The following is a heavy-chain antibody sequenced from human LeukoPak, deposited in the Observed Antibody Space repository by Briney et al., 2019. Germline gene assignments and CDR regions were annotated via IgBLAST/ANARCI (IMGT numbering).Heavy chain of an antibody. CDR2: ISGSGGST. CDR1: GFTFSSYA. J-gene: IGHJ4*02. V-gene: IGHV3-23*01. D-gene: IGHD1-26*01. CDR3: AIGGSGRYLYYFDY. Sequence: GGSLRLSCAASGFTFSSYAMSWVRQAPGKGLEWVSAISGSGGSTYYADSVKGRFTISRDNSKNTLYLQMNSLRAEDTAVYYCAIGGSGRYLYYFDYWGQGTLVTVSS.